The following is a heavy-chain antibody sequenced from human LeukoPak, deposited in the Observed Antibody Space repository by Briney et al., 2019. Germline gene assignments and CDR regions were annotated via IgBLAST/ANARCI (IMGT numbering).Heavy chain of an antibody. J-gene: IGHJ3*02. CDR2: IIPIFGTA. CDR3: ARTPQTPHRAFDI. V-gene: IGHV1-69*05. Sequence: SVKVSCKASGGTFSSYAISWVRQAPGQGLEWMGGIIPIFGTANYAQKFQGRVTITTDESTSTAYMELSSLRSEDTAVYYCARTPQTPHRAFDIWGQGTMVTVSS. D-gene: IGHD2-15*01. CDR1: GGTFSSYA.